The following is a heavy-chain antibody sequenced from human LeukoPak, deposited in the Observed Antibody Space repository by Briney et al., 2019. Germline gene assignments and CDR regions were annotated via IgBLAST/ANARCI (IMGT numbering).Heavy chain of an antibody. D-gene: IGHD3-10*01. Sequence: SGTLSLTCAVSGGSISSSNWWSWVRQPPGKGLEWIGEIYHSGSTNYNPSLKSRVTISVDKSKNQFSLKLSSVTAADTAVYYCARVALWFGELLTWYFDLWGRGTLVTVSS. CDR1: GGSISSSNW. CDR3: ARVALWFGELLTWYFDL. CDR2: IYHSGST. V-gene: IGHV4-4*02. J-gene: IGHJ2*01.